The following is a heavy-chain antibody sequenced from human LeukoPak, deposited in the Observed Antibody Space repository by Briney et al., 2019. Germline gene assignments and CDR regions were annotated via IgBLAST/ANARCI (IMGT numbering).Heavy chain of an antibody. V-gene: IGHV3-7*01. J-gene: IGHJ5*02. D-gene: IGHD1-14*01. CDR1: GLTFSNSW. CDR2: IKKDGSET. Sequence: GGSLRLSCVASGLTFSNSWMTWVRQAPGKGLEWVANIKKDGSETYYVDSVRGRFTVSRDNDKNSLYLEMNSLRDEGTAVYYCLQYNSENTWGQGTLVTVSS. CDR3: LQYNSENT.